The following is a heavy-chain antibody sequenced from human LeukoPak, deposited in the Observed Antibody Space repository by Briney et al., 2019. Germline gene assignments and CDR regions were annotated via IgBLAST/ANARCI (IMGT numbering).Heavy chain of an antibody. Sequence: TGGSLRLSCAASGFTLSNYDMSWVRQAPGNGLAWVSAISGRGGRTYYADSVKGRFTISRDHPKNTLYLQMNSLRAEDTAVYYCANNDYNNPEGWGQGTLVTVSS. CDR1: GFTLSNYD. D-gene: IGHD4-11*01. CDR3: ANNDYNNPEG. J-gene: IGHJ4*02. V-gene: IGHV3-23*01. CDR2: ISGRGGRT.